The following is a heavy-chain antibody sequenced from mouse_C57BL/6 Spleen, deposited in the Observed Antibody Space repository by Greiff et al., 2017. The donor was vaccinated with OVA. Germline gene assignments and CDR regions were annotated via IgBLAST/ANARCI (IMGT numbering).Heavy chain of an antibody. J-gene: IGHJ1*03. CDR2: IYPSDSET. Sequence: VQLQQPGAELVRPGSSVKLSCKASGYTFTSYWMDWVKQRPGQGLEWIGNIYPSDSETHYNQKFKDKATLTVDKSSSTAYMQLSSLTSEDSAVYYCAGSNYDWYFDVWGTGTTVTVSS. D-gene: IGHD2-5*01. CDR3: AGSNYDWYFDV. V-gene: IGHV1-61*01. CDR1: GYTFTSYW.